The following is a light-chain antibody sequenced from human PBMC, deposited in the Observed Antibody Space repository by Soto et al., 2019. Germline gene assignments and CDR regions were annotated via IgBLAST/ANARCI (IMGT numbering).Light chain of an antibody. Sequence: EVVLTQSPATLSLSPGDRATLSCRASQSVSSHFAWYQQKSGQAPRLLIYDASKRATGIPARFSGSGSGTDFTLTISRLEPEDFAVYYCQQYGSSPWTFGQGTKVDIK. CDR3: QQYGSSPWT. V-gene: IGKV3-11*01. CDR2: DAS. CDR1: QSVSSH. J-gene: IGKJ1*01.